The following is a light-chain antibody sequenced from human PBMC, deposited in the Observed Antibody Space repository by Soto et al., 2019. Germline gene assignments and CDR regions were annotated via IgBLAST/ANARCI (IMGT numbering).Light chain of an antibody. V-gene: IGKV1-5*01. CDR1: RSISDW. CDR2: DAS. Sequence: DIQMTQSPSTLSASVGDRVTITCRASRSISDWLAWYQQKPGKAPELLIFDASSLESGVPSRFSGSGSGTDFTLTISRLEPEDFAVYYCQQYDSSPRTFGQGTKVAIK. CDR3: QQYDSSPRT. J-gene: IGKJ1*01.